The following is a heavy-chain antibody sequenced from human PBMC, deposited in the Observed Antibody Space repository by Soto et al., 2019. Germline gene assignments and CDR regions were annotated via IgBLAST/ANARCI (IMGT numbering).Heavy chain of an antibody. D-gene: IGHD3-3*01. V-gene: IGHV4-34*01. CDR2: INHSGST. Sequence: PXGCLGLSCAECGGCVSGYYWSGIRQPPGKGLEWIGEINHSGSTNYNPSLKSRVTISVDTSKNQFSLKLSSVTAADTAVYYCARGDYDFWRGYSIHWFDPWAQRTLVTVSS. CDR1: GGCVSGYY. J-gene: IGHJ5*02. CDR3: ARGDYDFWRGYSIHWFDP.